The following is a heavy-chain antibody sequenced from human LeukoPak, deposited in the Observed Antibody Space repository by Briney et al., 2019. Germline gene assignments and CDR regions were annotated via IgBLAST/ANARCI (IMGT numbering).Heavy chain of an antibody. J-gene: IGHJ6*03. CDR3: AKGRCYSCYYYYYYMDV. D-gene: IGHD2-15*01. V-gene: IGHV3-30*02. Sequence: PGGSLRLSCAASGFTFSSYGMHWVRQAPGKGLEWVAFIRYDGSNKYYADSVKGRFTISRDNSKNTLYLQMNSLRAEDTAVYYCAKGRCYSCYYYYYYMDVWGKGTTVTVSS. CDR1: GFTFSSYG. CDR2: IRYDGSNK.